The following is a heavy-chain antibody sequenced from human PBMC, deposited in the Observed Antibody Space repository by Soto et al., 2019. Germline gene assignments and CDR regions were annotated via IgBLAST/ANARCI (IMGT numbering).Heavy chain of an antibody. J-gene: IGHJ6*02. D-gene: IGHD2-8*01. Sequence: EEQLVESGGDLVQPGGYLTLSCAVSGFTFRKYWRHWVRQAPGEGLAWVSQINGDGRSATYADSVRGRFTISRDNAKNTLYLQMNGLSAEDTAVYYCIRGGVLYGLDVWGQGTSVTVSS. CDR1: GFTFRKYW. CDR3: IRGGVLYGLDV. CDR2: INGDGRSA. V-gene: IGHV3-74*01.